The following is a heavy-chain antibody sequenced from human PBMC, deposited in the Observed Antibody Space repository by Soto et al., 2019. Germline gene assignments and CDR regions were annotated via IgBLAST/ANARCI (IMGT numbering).Heavy chain of an antibody. CDR2: IYSGGNS. V-gene: IGHV3-53*01. D-gene: IGHD3-10*01. Sequence: GRSRRLPFTTSGFSVSHSHMSWVRQAPGKALDWVSVIYSGGNSYYAVSVQGRFTISRDNSKNTVYLQMNSLRGEDTAIYYCARLGPYGSETYSFRYNWFDPWGQGTLVTVSS. J-gene: IGHJ5*02. CDR1: GFSVSHSH. CDR3: ARLGPYGSETYSFRYNWFDP.